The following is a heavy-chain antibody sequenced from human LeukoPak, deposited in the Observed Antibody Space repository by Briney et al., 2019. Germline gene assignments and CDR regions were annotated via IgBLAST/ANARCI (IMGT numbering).Heavy chain of an antibody. J-gene: IGHJ3*02. V-gene: IGHV3-23*01. CDR2: TSRRGPT. CDR3: AQGGYFAFDM. Sequence: GGSLRLSCAASGFSLSAYDMQWVRQAPGKGLEWVPGTSRRGPTYYTDSVKGRFTISRDNSKNILYLQMDSLRADDTAVYYCAQGGYFAFDMWGQGKMVAVSS. CDR1: GFSLSAYD. D-gene: IGHD2-15*01.